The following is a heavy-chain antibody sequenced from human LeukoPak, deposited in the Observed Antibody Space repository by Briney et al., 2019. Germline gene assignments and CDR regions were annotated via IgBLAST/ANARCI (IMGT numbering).Heavy chain of an antibody. V-gene: IGHV3-23*01. Sequence: SGGSLRLSCAASGFTFASYAMRWVRQAPGKGLEWVSSITNSGDTTYYADSVKGRFTISRDNSKNTLYLQMSSLRAEDTAVYYCARDLGDGYLANDYWGQGTLVTVSS. CDR1: GFTFASYA. CDR3: ARDLGDGYLANDY. J-gene: IGHJ4*02. CDR2: ITNSGDTT. D-gene: IGHD5-24*01.